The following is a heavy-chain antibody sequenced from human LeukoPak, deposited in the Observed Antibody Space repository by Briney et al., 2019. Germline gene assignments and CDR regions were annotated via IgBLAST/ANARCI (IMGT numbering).Heavy chain of an antibody. D-gene: IGHD6-19*01. V-gene: IGHV3-21*01. CDR3: ARGRSGWSPYYCYGMDV. J-gene: IGHJ6*02. Sequence: PGGSLRLSCAASGFTFSSYSMNWVRQAPGKGLEWVSFISSTTSYKYYADSVKGRFTISRDNAKNSLYLQMNSLRAEDTAVYYCARGRSGWSPYYCYGMDVWGQGTTVTVSS. CDR1: GFTFSSYS. CDR2: ISSTTSYK.